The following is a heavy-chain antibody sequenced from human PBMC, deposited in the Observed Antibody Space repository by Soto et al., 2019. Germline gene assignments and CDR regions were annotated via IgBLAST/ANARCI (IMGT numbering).Heavy chain of an antibody. CDR2: IYWDDDK. V-gene: IGHV2-5*02. CDR3: AHRRNVELGPLRLFDY. CDR1: GFSLSTSGVG. D-gene: IGHD2-15*01. Sequence: SGPTLVNPTQTLTLTCTFSGFSLSTSGVGVGWIRQPPGKTLEWLALIYWDDDKRYSPSLKSRLTITKDTSKNQVVLTMTDMDPVDTATYFCAHRRNVELGPLRLFDYWGQGTQVTVSS. J-gene: IGHJ4*02.